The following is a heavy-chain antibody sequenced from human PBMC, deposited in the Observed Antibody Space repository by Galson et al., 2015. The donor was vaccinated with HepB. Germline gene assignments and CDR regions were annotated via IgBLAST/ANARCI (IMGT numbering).Heavy chain of an antibody. D-gene: IGHD4-17*01. CDR2: INAGNGNT. V-gene: IGHV1-3*01. J-gene: IGHJ3*02. CDR1: GYTFTSYA. CDR3: ASDTRPTDYGDWSDAFDI. Sequence: SVKVSCKASGYTFTSYAMHWVRQAPGQRLEWMGWINAGNGNTKYSQKFQGRVTITRDTSASTAYMELSSLRSEDTAVYYCASDTRPTDYGDWSDAFDIWGQGTMVTVSS.